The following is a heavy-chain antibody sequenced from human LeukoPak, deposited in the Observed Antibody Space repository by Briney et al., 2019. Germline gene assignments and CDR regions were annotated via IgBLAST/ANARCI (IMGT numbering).Heavy chain of an antibody. V-gene: IGHV3-30-3*01. D-gene: IGHD4-17*01. CDR3: ARGNDYVNWFDP. CDR1: GFTFSSYA. CDR2: ISYDGSNK. Sequence: GGSRRLSCAASGFTFSSYAMHWVRQAPGKGLEWVAVISYDGSNKYYADSVKGRFTISRDNSKNTLYLQMNSLRAEDTAVYYCARGNDYVNWFDPWGQGTLVTVSS. J-gene: IGHJ5*02.